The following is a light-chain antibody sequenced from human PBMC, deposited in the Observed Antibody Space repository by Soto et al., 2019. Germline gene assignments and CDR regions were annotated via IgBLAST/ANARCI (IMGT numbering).Light chain of an antibody. J-gene: IGLJ3*02. CDR2: SND. CDR3: HSYDSSLSGSV. CDR1: SSDIGSNT. V-gene: IGLV1-44*01. Sequence: QPVLTQPPSASGTPGQRVTISCSGSSSDIGSNTVNWYQQLPGAAPKLLIYSNDQRPSGVPDRFSGSKSATSASLAISGLQSEDEADYYCHSYDSSLSGSVFGGGTKLTVL.